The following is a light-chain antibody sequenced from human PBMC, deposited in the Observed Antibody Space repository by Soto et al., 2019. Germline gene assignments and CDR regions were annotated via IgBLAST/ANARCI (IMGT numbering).Light chain of an antibody. V-gene: IGKV3-11*01. CDR2: YTS. CDR1: QNVVGT. Sequence: EVVLTQSPGTLSLSPGERATLSCRASQNVVGTRLAWYQHKPGQAPRLLIYYTSNRATGIPARFSGSGSGTDFTLTINSLAPEDFAIYYCHQRQSWPRTFGQGTKVDIK. CDR3: HQRQSWPRT. J-gene: IGKJ1*01.